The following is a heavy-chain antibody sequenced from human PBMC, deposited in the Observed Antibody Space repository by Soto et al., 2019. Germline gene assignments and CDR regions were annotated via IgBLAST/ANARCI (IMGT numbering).Heavy chain of an antibody. J-gene: IGHJ4*02. V-gene: IGHV3-30*18. CDR3: AKELRETGGYYFDC. CDR2: MSDDGSKK. D-gene: IGHD3-16*01. CDR1: GFSFSKYG. Sequence: QVQLVESGGGVVQPGRSLRLSCAASGFSFSKYGMHWVRQAPGKGLEWVAEMSDDGSKKYYGDSVKGRFTISRDNSKYILYLLMDSLRPEDTAMYYCAKELRETGGYYFDCWGQGTLVTVSS.